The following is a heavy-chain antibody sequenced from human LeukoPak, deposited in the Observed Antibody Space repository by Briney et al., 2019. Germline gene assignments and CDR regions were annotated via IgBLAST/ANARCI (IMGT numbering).Heavy chain of an antibody. D-gene: IGHD1-26*01. Sequence: GGSLRLSCTVSGFTVSTNSMSWVRQAPGKGLEWVSSISSIGSTIYYADSVKGRFTISRDNAKNSLYLQMNSLRVEDTAVYYCARDLGATIFDFDYWGQGTLVTVSS. CDR1: GFTVSTNS. J-gene: IGHJ4*02. CDR2: ISSIGSTI. CDR3: ARDLGATIFDFDY. V-gene: IGHV3-48*01.